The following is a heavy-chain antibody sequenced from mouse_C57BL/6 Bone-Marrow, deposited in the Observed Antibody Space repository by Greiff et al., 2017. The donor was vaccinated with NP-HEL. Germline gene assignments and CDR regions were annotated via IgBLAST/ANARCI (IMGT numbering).Heavy chain of an antibody. CDR3: AKPSYYYGSSYDAMDY. D-gene: IGHD1-1*01. Sequence: VQLQQSGPGLVQPSQRLSITCTVSGFSLTSYGVHWVRQSPGKGLEWLGVIWRGGSTDYNAAFMSRLSITKDNSKSQVFFKMNSLQADDTAIYYCAKPSYYYGSSYDAMDYWGQGTSVTVSS. V-gene: IGHV2-5*01. J-gene: IGHJ4*01. CDR2: IWRGGST. CDR1: GFSLTSYG.